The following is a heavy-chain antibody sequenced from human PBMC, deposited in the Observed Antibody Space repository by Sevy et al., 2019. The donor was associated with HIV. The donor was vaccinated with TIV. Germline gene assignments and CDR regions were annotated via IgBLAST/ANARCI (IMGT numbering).Heavy chain of an antibody. CDR1: GFTFRSYS. Sequence: GGSLRRSCEASGFTFRSYSMNWVRQAPGKGLEWVSSISGSSSYMYYADSVKGSFTISRDNAKNSLYLQMNGLRAEHTAVYYCEREGEGSSEYGFDLWGQGTMVTDSS. CDR2: ISGSSSYM. J-gene: IGHJ3*01. V-gene: IGHV3-21*01. CDR3: EREGEGSSEYGFDL. D-gene: IGHD2-2*01.